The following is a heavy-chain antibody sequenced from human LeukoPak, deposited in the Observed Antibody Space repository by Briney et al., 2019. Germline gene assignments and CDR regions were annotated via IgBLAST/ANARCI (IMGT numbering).Heavy chain of an antibody. D-gene: IGHD2-21*02. J-gene: IGHJ1*01. CDR2: IYSGGST. Sequence: PGGSLRLSCATSGIIISTEYMSWVRQAPGKGLEWVSVIYSGGSTYYADSVKGRFTISRDNSKNTLHLQMKSLRAEDTAVYYCARTDETAPAEDFQHWGQGTLVTVSS. CDR3: ARTDETAPAEDFQH. CDR1: GIIISTEY. V-gene: IGHV3-53*01.